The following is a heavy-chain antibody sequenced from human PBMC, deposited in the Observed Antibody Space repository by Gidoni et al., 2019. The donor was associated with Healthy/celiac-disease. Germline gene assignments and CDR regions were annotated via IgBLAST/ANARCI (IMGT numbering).Heavy chain of an antibody. J-gene: IGHJ4*02. CDR2: IWYDGSNK. V-gene: IGHV3-33*01. D-gene: IGHD3-10*01. CDR3: ARDGSLWFGEQPPGYFDY. CDR1: GFTFSSYG. Sequence: QVQLVESGGGVVQPGRSLRLSCAASGFTFSSYGMHWVRQAPGKGLEWVAVIWYDGSNKYYADSVKGRFTISRDNSKNTLYLQMNSLRAEDTAVYYCARDGSLWFGEQPPGYFDYWGQGTLVTVSS.